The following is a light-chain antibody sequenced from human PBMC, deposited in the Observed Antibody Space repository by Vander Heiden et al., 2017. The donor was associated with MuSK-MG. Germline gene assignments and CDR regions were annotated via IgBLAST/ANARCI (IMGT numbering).Light chain of an antibody. Sequence: DIQMTQSPSALSASVGDKVTITCRTSQSIGSWLAWFQQKPGKAPKVLIYDVSTLKNGVPSRFSGSGSGTEFTLTISSLQPDDSATYYCQQDNSNIATFGGGTKVEI. CDR3: QQDNSNIAT. J-gene: IGKJ4*01. CDR1: QSIGSW. V-gene: IGKV1-5*01. CDR2: DVS.